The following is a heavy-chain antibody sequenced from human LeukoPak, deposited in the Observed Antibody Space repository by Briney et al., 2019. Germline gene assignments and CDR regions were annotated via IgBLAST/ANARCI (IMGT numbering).Heavy chain of an antibody. CDR1: GFTVSSNY. D-gene: IGHD3-10*02. CDR2: ISSSGSTI. J-gene: IGHJ6*04. Sequence: LAGGSLRLSCAASGFTVSSNYMNWVRQAPGKGLEWVSYISSSGSTIYYADSVKGRFTISRDNAKNSLYLQMNSLRAEDTAVYYCAELGITMIGGVWGKGTTVTISS. V-gene: IGHV3-48*03. CDR3: AELGITMIGGV.